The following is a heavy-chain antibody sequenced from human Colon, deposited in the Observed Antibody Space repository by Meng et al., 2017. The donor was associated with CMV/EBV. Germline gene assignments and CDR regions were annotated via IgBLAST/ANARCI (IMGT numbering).Heavy chain of an antibody. CDR2: ISSSGTTI. CDR1: GFTFSDYY. Sequence: GGSLRLSCAAFGFTFSDYYMNWIRQAPGEGLQWLSYISSSGTTIYFADSVKGRFSISRDNSKNSLFLQMNSLRAEDSAVYYCARGRSSGARNAFDIWGQGTMVTVSS. J-gene: IGHJ3*02. CDR3: ARGRSSGARNAFDI. D-gene: IGHD3-10*01. V-gene: IGHV3-11*01.